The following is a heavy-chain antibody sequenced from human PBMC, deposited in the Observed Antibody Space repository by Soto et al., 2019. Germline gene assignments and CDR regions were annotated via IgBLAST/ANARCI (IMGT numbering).Heavy chain of an antibody. D-gene: IGHD2-8*01. CDR3: ARGTRTVLDY. CDR1: GGSISSYY. V-gene: IGHV4-59*01. CDR2: IYYSGST. J-gene: IGHJ4*02. Sequence: TSETLSLTCTVSGGSISSYYWSWIRQPPGKGLEWIGYIYYSGSTNYNPSLKSRVTISVDTSKNQFSLKLSSVTAADTAVYYCARGTRTVLDYWGQGTLVTVSS.